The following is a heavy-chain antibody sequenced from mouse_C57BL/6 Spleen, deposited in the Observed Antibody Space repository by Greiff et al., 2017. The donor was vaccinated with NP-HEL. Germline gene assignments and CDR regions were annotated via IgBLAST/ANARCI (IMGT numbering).Heavy chain of an antibody. CDR2: IYPGDGDT. D-gene: IGHD1-1*01. CDR3: ARFITTVVASFDY. V-gene: IGHV1-82*01. J-gene: IGHJ2*01. Sequence: VEPGASVKISCKASGYAFSSSWMNWVKQRPGKGLEWIGRIYPGDGDTNYNGKFKGKATLTADKSSSTAYMQLSSLTSEDSAVYFCARFITTVVASFDYWGQGTTLTVSS. CDR1: GYAFSSSW.